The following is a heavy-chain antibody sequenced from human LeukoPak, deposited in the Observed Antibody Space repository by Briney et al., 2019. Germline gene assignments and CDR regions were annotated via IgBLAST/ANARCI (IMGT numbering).Heavy chain of an antibody. J-gene: IGHJ4*02. CDR2: ISGSGGST. Sequence: GGSLRLSCAASGFTFSSYAMSWVRQAPGKGLEWVSAISGSGGSTYYADSVKGRFTISRDNSKNTLYLQMNSLRAEDTAVYYCARDENYYDSSGYSYPYYFDYWGQGTLVTVSS. CDR3: ARDENYYDSSGYSYPYYFDY. D-gene: IGHD3-22*01. CDR1: GFTFSSYA. V-gene: IGHV3-23*01.